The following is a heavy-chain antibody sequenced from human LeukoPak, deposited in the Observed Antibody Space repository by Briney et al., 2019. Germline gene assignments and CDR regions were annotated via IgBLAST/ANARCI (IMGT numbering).Heavy chain of an antibody. D-gene: IGHD5-12*01. CDR1: GGSISSYY. Sequence: SETLSLTCTVSGGSISSYYWSWIRQPPGKGLEWIGYIYYSGGTNYNPSLKSRVTISVDTSKNQFSLKLSSVTAADTAVYYCATQRRIVATTYFDYWGQGTLVTVSS. CDR2: IYYSGGT. CDR3: ATQRRIVATTYFDY. J-gene: IGHJ4*02. V-gene: IGHV4-59*01.